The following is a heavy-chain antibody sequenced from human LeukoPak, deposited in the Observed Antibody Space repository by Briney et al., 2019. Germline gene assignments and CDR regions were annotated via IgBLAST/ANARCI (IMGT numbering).Heavy chain of an antibody. D-gene: IGHD4-17*01. CDR2: INPSGGST. CDR3: ARAGLRGAFDP. J-gene: IGHJ5*02. V-gene: IGHV1-46*01. Sequence: ASVKVSCKASGYTSTTYYIHWVRQAPGQGLEWMGIINPSGGSTNYAQKFQGRVTMTRDTSTSTVYMDLSSLRSEDTAVYYCARAGLRGAFDPWGQGTLVTVSS. CDR1: GYTSTTYY.